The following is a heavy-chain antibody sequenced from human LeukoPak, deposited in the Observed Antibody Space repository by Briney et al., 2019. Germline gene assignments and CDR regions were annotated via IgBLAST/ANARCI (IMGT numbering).Heavy chain of an antibody. CDR1: GFTFSNYA. V-gene: IGHV3-23*01. J-gene: IGHJ6*02. Sequence: GSLRLPCAASGFTFSNYAMNWVRQAPGKGLEWVSLISSSGDNAYYADSVRGRFTISRDKSKNTVSLQMNSLRGEDTAVYYCAKDVRVGGGGMDVWGQGTPVTVSS. CDR3: AKDVRVGGGGMDV. D-gene: IGHD1-26*01. CDR2: ISSSGDNA.